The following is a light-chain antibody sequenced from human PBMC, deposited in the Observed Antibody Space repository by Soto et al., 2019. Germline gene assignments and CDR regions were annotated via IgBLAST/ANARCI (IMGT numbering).Light chain of an antibody. CDR3: ATWDGSLTGYV. Sequence: QSVLTQPPSASGALGQRVTISCSGGSSNIGSNTVNWYQQPPGTAPKLLICSTDQRPSGVPDLFSGSKSGTSASLAISGLQSEDEADYYCATWDGSLTGYVFGTGTKLTVL. CDR2: STD. CDR1: SSNIGSNT. V-gene: IGLV1-44*01. J-gene: IGLJ1*01.